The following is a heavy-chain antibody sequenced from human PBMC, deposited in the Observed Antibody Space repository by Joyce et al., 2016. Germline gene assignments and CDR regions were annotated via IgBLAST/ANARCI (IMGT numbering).Heavy chain of an antibody. V-gene: IGHV3-53*01. Sequence: EVLLVESGGGLIQPGGSLRLSCAASGFTVSGNYMTWVRQAPGKWLEWVSIIYSAGSTYYADYWRGRFTISRNKSKNTLYLQMNSLRAEDAAVYYCARVYYDSSGYYDAFDIWGQGTMVTVSS. D-gene: IGHD3-22*01. CDR1: GFTVSGNY. J-gene: IGHJ3*02. CDR2: IYSAGST. CDR3: ARVYYDSSGYYDAFDI.